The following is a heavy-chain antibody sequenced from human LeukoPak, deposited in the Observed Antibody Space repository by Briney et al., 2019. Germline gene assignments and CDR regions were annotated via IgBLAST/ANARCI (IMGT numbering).Heavy chain of an antibody. CDR2: IYYSGST. CDR3: ASPVLPSGSYY. Sequence: PSETLSLTCTVSGGSVSSGSYYWSWIRQPPGKGLEWIGYIYYSGSTNYNPSLESRVTISVDTSKNQFSLKLSSVTAADTAVYYCASPVLPSGSYYWGQGTLVTVSS. CDR1: GGSVSSGSYY. V-gene: IGHV4-61*01. D-gene: IGHD1-26*01. J-gene: IGHJ4*02.